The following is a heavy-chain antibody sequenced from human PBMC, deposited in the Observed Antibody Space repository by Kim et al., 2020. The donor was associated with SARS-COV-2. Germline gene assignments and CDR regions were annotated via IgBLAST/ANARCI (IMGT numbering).Heavy chain of an antibody. CDR1: GYTFTNYG. D-gene: IGHD3-16*01. J-gene: IGHJ4*02. Sequence: ASVKVTCKASGYTFTNYGISWVRQAPGQGLEWMGWISTYNGNTNYSQKFQGRVTMTTDTSTTTAYMELRSLRSDDTALYYCAGDRQGGYWGQGTLVPVS. CDR3: AGDRQGGY. CDR2: ISTYNGNT. V-gene: IGHV1-18*01.